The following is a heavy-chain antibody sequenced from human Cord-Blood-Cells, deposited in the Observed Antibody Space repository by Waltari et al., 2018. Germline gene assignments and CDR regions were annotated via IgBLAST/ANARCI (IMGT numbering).Heavy chain of an antibody. CDR2: ISYDGSNK. V-gene: IGHV3-30*18. CDR1: GFTFSSYG. Sequence: QVQLVESGGGVVQPGRSLRLSCAASGFTFSSYGMHWVRQAPGKGLEWVEVISYDGSNKYYADSVKVRFTISRDNSKNTLYLQMNSLRAEDTAVYYCAKERGGYYYYGMDVWGQGTTVTVSS. CDR3: AKERGGYYYYGMDV. J-gene: IGHJ6*02. D-gene: IGHD3-10*01.